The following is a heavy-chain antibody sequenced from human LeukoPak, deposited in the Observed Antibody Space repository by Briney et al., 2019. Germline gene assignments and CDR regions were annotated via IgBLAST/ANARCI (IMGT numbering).Heavy chain of an antibody. D-gene: IGHD6-13*01. J-gene: IGHJ4*02. CDR3: ARIGAGSSRDY. V-gene: IGHV3-21*01. CDR2: IVGSGST. CDR1: GFTFSNFA. Sequence: GGSLRLSCAASGFTFSNFAMTWVRQAPGKGLEWVSSIVGSGSTYYADSLKGRFTISRGNAKNSLYLQMNSLRAEDTAVYYCARIGAGSSRDYWDQGTLVTVSS.